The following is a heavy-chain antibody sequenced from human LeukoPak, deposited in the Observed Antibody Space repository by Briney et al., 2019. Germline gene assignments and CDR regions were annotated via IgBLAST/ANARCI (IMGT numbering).Heavy chain of an antibody. V-gene: IGHV4-59*01. Sequence: SETLSLTCTVSGGSISSYYWSWIRQPPGKGLEWIGYIYYSGSTNYNPSLKSRVTISVDTSKNQFSLKLSSVTAAGTAVCYCARGGGNSGYVDYWGQGTLVTVSS. CDR2: IYYSGST. CDR1: GGSISSYY. J-gene: IGHJ4*02. CDR3: ARGGGNSGYVDY. D-gene: IGHD3-22*01.